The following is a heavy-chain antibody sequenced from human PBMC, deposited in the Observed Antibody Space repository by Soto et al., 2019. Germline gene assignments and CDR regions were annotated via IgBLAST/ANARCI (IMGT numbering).Heavy chain of an antibody. V-gene: IGHV3-21*01. CDR1: GFTFSSYS. CDR3: ARECGSGYDCHYFYY. Sequence: VQLVESGGGLVKPGGSLRLSCAASGFTFSSYSMNWVRQAPGKGLEWVSSISSSSSYIYYADSVKGRFTISRDNAKNPLYLQMNSLRAEDTAVYYCARECGSGYDCHYFYYWGQGTLVTVSS. CDR2: ISSSSSYI. J-gene: IGHJ4*02. D-gene: IGHD5-12*01.